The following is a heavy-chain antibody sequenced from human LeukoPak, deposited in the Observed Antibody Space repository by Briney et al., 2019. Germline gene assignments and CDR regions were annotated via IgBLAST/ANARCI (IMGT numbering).Heavy chain of an antibody. CDR3: ARERTTVVTLDYYYGMDV. D-gene: IGHD4-23*01. CDR2: INPNSGGT. Sequence: ASVKVSCKASGYSFTGYYIHWVRQAPGQGLEWMGWINPNSGGTKYAQKFQGRLTMARDTSISTANMELSRLRSDDTAVYYCARERTTVVTLDYYYGMDVWGQGTTVTVSS. CDR1: GYSFTGYY. J-gene: IGHJ6*02. V-gene: IGHV1-2*02.